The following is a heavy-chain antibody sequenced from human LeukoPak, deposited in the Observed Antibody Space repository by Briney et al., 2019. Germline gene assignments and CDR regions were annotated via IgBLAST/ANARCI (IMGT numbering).Heavy chain of an antibody. V-gene: IGHV3-48*01. J-gene: IGHJ4*02. CDR2: ISSSSSMV. Sequence: QPGGSLRLSCAASGFPFSSYSMNWVRQAPGKGLEWVSYISSSSSMVYYADSVKGRFTISRDNAKNSLYLQMNSLRAEDTAVYYRARGPLHSYGYGPRYFDYWGQGTLVTVSS. CDR1: GFPFSSYS. CDR3: ARGPLHSYGYGPRYFDY. D-gene: IGHD5-18*01.